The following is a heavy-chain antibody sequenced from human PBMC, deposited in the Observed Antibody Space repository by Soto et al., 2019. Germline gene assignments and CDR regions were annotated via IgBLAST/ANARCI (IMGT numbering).Heavy chain of an antibody. CDR2: IYYSGST. D-gene: IGHD3-10*01. J-gene: IGHJ6*02. CDR3: ASNYGTYYYYYGTDV. Sequence: SETLSLTCTVSGGSISSGDYYWSWIRQPPGKGLEWIGYIYYSGSTYYNPSLKSRVTISVDTSKNQFSLKLSSVTAADTAVYYCASNYGTYYYYYGTDVWGQGXTVTVPS. CDR1: GGSISSGDYY. V-gene: IGHV4-30-4*01.